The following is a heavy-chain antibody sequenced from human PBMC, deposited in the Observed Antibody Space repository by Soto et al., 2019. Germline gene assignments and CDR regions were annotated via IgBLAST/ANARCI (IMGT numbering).Heavy chain of an antibody. V-gene: IGHV1-18*01. CDR1: GYTFTSYG. J-gene: IGHJ3*02. D-gene: IGHD3-3*01. Sequence: ASVKVSCKASGYTFTSYGISWVRQAPGQGLEWMGWISAYNGNTNYAQKLQGRVTMTTDTSTSTAYMELRSLRSDDTAVYYCGRGGFYDFWSGYYGDAFDIWGQGTMVTVSS. CDR2: ISAYNGNT. CDR3: GRGGFYDFWSGYYGDAFDI.